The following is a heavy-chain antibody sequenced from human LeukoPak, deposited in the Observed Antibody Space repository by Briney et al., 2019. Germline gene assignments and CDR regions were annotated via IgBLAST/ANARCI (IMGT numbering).Heavy chain of an antibody. CDR1: GFTFSSYA. Sequence: GGPLRLSCAASGFTFSSYAMSWVRQAPGKGLEWVSAISGSGGSTYYADSVKGRFTISRDNSKNTLYLQMNSLRAEDTAVHYCAKDRRDGYNYMDYWGQGTLVTVSS. CDR2: ISGSGGST. D-gene: IGHD5-24*01. J-gene: IGHJ4*02. V-gene: IGHV3-23*01. CDR3: AKDRRDGYNYMDY.